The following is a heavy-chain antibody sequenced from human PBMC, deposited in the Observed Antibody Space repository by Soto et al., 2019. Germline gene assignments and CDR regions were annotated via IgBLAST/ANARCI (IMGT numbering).Heavy chain of an antibody. V-gene: IGHV4-30-2*01. CDR1: GGSISSGGYS. D-gene: IGHD3-22*01. CDR2: IYHSGST. J-gene: IGHJ4*02. Sequence: NPSETLSLTCAVSGGSISSGGYSWSWIRQPPGKGLEWIGYIYHSGSTYYNPSLKSRVTISVDRSKNQFSLKLSSVTAADTAVYYCARGADSSGSVDYWGQGTLVTVSS. CDR3: ARGADSSGSVDY.